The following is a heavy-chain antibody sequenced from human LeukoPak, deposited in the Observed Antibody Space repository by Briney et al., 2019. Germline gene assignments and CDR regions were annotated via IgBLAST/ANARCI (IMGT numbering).Heavy chain of an antibody. V-gene: IGHV4-61*02. CDR3: ARWSGSVTARNYYYYMDV. J-gene: IGHJ6*03. Sequence: SETLSLTCTVSGGSVRRGNYWTWIRQPARSGLGWIGRIYTSGTTDYNPSLRTRVTISVDASRNQFSLNLSSVTAADTAVYYCARWSGSVTARNYYYYMDVWGEGTTVTVSS. D-gene: IGHD6-6*01. CDR2: IYTSGTT. CDR1: GGSVRRGNY.